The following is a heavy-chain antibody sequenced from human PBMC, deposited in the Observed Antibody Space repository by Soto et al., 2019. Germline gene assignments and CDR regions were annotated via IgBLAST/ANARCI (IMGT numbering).Heavy chain of an antibody. D-gene: IGHD5-12*01. CDR2: TYFRSKWYN. V-gene: IGHV6-1*01. CDR1: GDSVPSNTAS. J-gene: IGHJ5*02. Sequence: PPQTRSRTCAISGDSVPSNTASWNWIRQSPSRGLEWLGRTYFRSKWYNDYAVSVKSPIIINPDTSNNHFSLKLNPVTPEDTAVYSVAKGDNLGPKTGYAFDPWGQGIMVTVSS. CDR3: AKGDNLGPKTGYAFDP.